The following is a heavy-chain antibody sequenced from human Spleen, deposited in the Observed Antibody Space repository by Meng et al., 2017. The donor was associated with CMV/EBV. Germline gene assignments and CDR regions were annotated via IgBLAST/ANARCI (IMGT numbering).Heavy chain of an antibody. CDR2: INPSGGST. J-gene: IGHJ4*02. CDR3: ARARYRYSGSYCFDY. V-gene: IGHV1-46*01. CDR1: GYTFTSYY. D-gene: IGHD1-26*01. Sequence: ASVKVSCKASGYTFTSYYMHWVRQAPGQGLEWMGIINPSGGSTSYAQKFQGRVTMTRDTSTSTVYMELSSLRAEDTAVYYCARARYRYSGSYCFDYWGQGTLVTVSS.